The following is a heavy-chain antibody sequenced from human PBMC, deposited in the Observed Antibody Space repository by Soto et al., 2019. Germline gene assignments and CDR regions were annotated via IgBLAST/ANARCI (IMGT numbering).Heavy chain of an antibody. CDR2: MSGSSSTT. J-gene: IGHJ5*02. D-gene: IGHD2-21*01. CDR3: ASARHIGP. Sequence: EVRLLESGGGLVKPGGSLRLSCATSGLTFSNYAMSWVRQAPGGGLEWVSSMSGSSSTTYYADSVRGRFTISRDRSKNTLYLQMNSLRAEDTAVYYCASARHIGPWGQGTLVTVSS. CDR1: GLTFSNYA. V-gene: IGHV3-23*01.